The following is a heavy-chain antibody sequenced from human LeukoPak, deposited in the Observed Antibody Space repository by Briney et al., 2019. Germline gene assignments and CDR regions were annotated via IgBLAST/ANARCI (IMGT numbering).Heavy chain of an antibody. CDR2: IGSGGST. V-gene: IGHV3-23*01. Sequence: GRSLRLSCAASGFTFSNYAMSWVRQAPGKGLEWVSAIGSGGSTYYADTVKGRFSISRDNSKNTLYLQMNSLRAEDTAIYYCASEFIVGTTAYWGQGTLVTVSS. CDR1: GFTFSNYA. D-gene: IGHD1-26*01. CDR3: ASEFIVGTTAY. J-gene: IGHJ4*02.